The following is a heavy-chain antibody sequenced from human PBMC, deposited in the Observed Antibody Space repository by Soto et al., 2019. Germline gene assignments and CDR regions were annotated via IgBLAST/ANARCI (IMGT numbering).Heavy chain of an antibody. CDR1: GFTFSDYA. CDR3: AKRAQIYHPGYYFDF. Sequence: EVQLLESGGGLVQPGGSLRLSCAASGFTFSDYAMSWVRQGPGKGLEWVSTISGSGGRTFYADSVKGRFTISRDNSKNTLSLQMNSLRAEDTAVYYCAKRAQIYHPGYYFDFWGQGTPVTVSS. V-gene: IGHV3-23*01. D-gene: IGHD2-2*01. CDR2: ISGSGGRT. J-gene: IGHJ4*02.